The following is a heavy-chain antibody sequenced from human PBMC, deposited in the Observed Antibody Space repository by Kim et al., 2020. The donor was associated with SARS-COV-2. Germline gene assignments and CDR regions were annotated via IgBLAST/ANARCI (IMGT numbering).Heavy chain of an antibody. Sequence: ADCVWGGLTISRDNSKATLYLQMNSLGAEDQAVYYCAKDQPYGDYVYYFDYWGKGTLVTVSS. D-gene: IGHD4-17*01. CDR3: AKDQPYGDYVYYFDY. J-gene: IGHJ4*02. V-gene: IGHV3-23*01.